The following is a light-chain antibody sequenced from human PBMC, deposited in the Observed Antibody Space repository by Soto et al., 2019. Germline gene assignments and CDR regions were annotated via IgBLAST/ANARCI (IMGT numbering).Light chain of an antibody. CDR2: DAS. Sequence: EIVMTQSPATLSVSPGERATLSCRASQSISSNLAWYQQKPGQAPRLLIYDASTRATGIPARFSGSGSGTKFTLTFSSLQSEDFAVYYCQQYNYWWTFGQGTKVDIK. V-gene: IGKV3-15*01. CDR1: QSISSN. J-gene: IGKJ1*01. CDR3: QQYNYWWT.